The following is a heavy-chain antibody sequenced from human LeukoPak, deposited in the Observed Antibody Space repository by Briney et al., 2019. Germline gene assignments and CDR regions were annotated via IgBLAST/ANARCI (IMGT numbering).Heavy chain of an antibody. V-gene: IGHV3-48*03. J-gene: IGHJ4*02. CDR3: TRDEVGASTEFDY. Sequence: PGGSLRLSCAASGFTFSTYEMNWVRQAPGKGLEWISYISSSGDTIYYADSVEGRFTISRDNAKNSLYLQMNCLRAEDTAVYYCTRDEVGASTEFDYWGQGTLVTVSS. D-gene: IGHD1-26*01. CDR1: GFTFSTYE. CDR2: ISSSGDTI.